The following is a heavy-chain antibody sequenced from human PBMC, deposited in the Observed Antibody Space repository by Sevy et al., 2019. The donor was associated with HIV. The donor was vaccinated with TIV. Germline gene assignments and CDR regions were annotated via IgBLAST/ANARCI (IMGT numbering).Heavy chain of an antibody. CDR1: GFTFSSYG. CDR2: IWNDRSNK. J-gene: IGHJ3*02. CDR3: ASLPNNYYDSSGSSWDDAFDI. V-gene: IGHV3-33*01. Sequence: GGSLRLSCAASGFTFSSYGMHWVRQAPGKGLEWVAVIWNDRSNKHYADSVKGRFTISRDNSKNTLYLQMNSLRAEDTAVYYCASLPNNYYDSSGSSWDDAFDIRGQGTMVTVSS. D-gene: IGHD3-22*01.